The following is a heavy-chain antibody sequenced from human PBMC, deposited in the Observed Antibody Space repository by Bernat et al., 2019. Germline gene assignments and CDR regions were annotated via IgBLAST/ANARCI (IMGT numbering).Heavy chain of an antibody. J-gene: IGHJ4*02. CDR2: IRSKANGYTT. V-gene: IGHV3-73*01. CDR3: TRYPAGQIGPTSFDY. Sequence: EVQLVESGGGLVKPGGSLRLSCAASGFTFSNAWMSWVRQAPGKGLEWVGRIRSKANGYTTAYGASVKGRFTISRDDSKKMAYLQMNSLKTEDTAVYYCTRYPAGQIGPTSFDYWGQGTLVTVSS. D-gene: IGHD2/OR15-2a*01. CDR1: GFTFSNAW.